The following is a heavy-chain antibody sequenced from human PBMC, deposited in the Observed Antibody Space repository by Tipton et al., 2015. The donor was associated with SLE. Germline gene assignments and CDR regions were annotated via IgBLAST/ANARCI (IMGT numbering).Heavy chain of an antibody. J-gene: IGHJ4*02. CDR2: IYYSGST. D-gene: IGHD1-26*01. CDR1: GGSISSYY. Sequence: TLSLTCTVSGGSISSYYWSWIRQPPGKGLEWIGYIYYSGSTNYNPSLKSRVTISVDTSKNQFSLKLSSVTAADTAGYYCASLFSGSYSPFDYWGQGTLVTVSS. V-gene: IGHV4-59*01. CDR3: ASLFSGSYSPFDY.